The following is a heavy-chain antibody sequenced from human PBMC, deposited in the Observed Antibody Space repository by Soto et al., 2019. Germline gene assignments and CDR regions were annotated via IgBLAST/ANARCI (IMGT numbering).Heavy chain of an antibody. D-gene: IGHD3-9*01. CDR2: IYYSGST. V-gene: IGHV4-59*02. CDR3: ATEAGLRYPFDP. J-gene: IGHJ5*02. CDR1: GGSVRSYY. Sequence: SETLSLTCTVSGGSVRSYYWSWIRQPPGKGLEWIGNIYYSGSTNYNPSLKSRVTISVDTSKNQFSLKLSSVTAADTAMYYCATEAGLRYPFDPWGQGTLVTVSS.